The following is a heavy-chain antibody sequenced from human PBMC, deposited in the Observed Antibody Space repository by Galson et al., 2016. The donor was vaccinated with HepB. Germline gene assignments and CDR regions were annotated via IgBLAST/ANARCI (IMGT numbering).Heavy chain of an antibody. CDR2: VHSSGSS. Sequence: SETLSLTCTVSGDSNKVHYRSWIRQPPGKGLEWIGYVHSSGSSFYNPSLRGRVTISVDTSQNHFSLKLDSVTAADTAVYYCARGTLSCTGNSCFYQYFDLWGRGILVSVSS. CDR1: GDSNKVHY. J-gene: IGHJ2*01. CDR3: ARGTLSCTGNSCFYQYFDL. D-gene: IGHD5-18*01. V-gene: IGHV4-59*11.